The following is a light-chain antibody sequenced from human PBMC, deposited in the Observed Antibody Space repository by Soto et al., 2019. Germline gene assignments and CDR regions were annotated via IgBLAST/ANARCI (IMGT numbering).Light chain of an antibody. J-gene: IGLJ2*01. CDR2: AVT. CDR1: SSEIGSYTR. V-gene: IGLV2-18*02. Sequence: QSVLTQPPSVSGSPGLSVTISCTGSSSEIGSYTRVSWYQQPPASAPKLLIYAVTRRASGAPDRFSGSASGNTASLTISGVQAEDEADYYCSSYTSFDTVIFGGGTQLTVL. CDR3: SSYTSFDTVI.